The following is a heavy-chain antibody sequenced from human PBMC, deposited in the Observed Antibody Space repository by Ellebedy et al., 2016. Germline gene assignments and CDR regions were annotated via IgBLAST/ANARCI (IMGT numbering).Heavy chain of an antibody. D-gene: IGHD2-15*01. J-gene: IGHJ4*02. V-gene: IGHV1-2*02. CDR1: GYTFIGYY. Sequence: ASVKVSCKASGYTFIGYYIHWVRRAPGQGLEWMGWIHPNSGDTKYAQKFQGRVTMTRDTSISTVYMELSRLGYDDTAVYYCARDTQAARDYWGQGTLVTVSS. CDR2: IHPNSGDT. CDR3: ARDTQAARDY.